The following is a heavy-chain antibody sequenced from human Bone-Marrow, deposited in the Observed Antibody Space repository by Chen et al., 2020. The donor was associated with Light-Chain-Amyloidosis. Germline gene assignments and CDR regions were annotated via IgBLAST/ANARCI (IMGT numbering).Heavy chain of an antibody. CDR1: GASISNYY. CDR2: VYYSGST. D-gene: IGHD3-10*01. Sequence: QVQLQESGPGLVKPSETLSLTCTVSGASISNYYWSWIRQPPGKGLEWIGYVYYSGSTSYNPSLKSRVTISVDTSKNQLSLKLSSVTAADTAVYYCARGRQTFGVWGKGTTVTVSS. CDR3: ARGRQTFGV. V-gene: IGHV4-59*01. J-gene: IGHJ6*04.